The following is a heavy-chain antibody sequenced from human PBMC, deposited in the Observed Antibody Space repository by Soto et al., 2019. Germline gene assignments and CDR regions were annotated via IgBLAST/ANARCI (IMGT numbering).Heavy chain of an antibody. CDR2: ISHDGSNK. D-gene: IGHD4-17*01. CDR3: ARDMARLRTAGIPKP. J-gene: IGHJ5*02. Sequence: QVQLVESGGGVVQPGRSLRLSCVASGFIFSTYAIHWVRQAPGKGLEWVAVISHDGSNKYYADSVKGRFTISRDNSKNQLELQMNSLRAEDTAVYYLARDMARLRTAGIPKPWGQGTLVTVSS. V-gene: IGHV3-30-3*01. CDR1: GFIFSTYA.